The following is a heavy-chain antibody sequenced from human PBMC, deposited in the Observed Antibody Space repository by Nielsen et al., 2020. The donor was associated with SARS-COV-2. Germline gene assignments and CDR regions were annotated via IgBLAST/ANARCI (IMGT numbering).Heavy chain of an antibody. Sequence: ASVKVSCKASGYTFTSYYMHWVRQAPGQGLEWMGWISAYNGNTNYAQKLQGRVTMTTDTSTSTAYMELRSLRSDDTAVYYCATQWGRDGYNFYYYYGMDVWGQGTTVTVSS. J-gene: IGHJ6*02. CDR3: ATQWGRDGYNFYYYYGMDV. V-gene: IGHV1-18*04. CDR2: ISAYNGNT. CDR1: GYTFTSYY. D-gene: IGHD5-24*01.